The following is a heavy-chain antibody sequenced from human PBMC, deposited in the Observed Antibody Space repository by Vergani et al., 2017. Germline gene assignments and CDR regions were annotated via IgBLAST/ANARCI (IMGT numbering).Heavy chain of an antibody. CDR2: ISWNSGST. CDR1: GFTFDDYA. J-gene: IGHJ3*02. D-gene: IGHD3-22*01. Sequence: EVQLVESGGGLVQPGRSLRLSCAASGFTFDDYAMHWVRQAPGKGLEWVSGISWNSGSTGYADSVKGRFTISRDNAKNSLYLQMNSLRAEDTALYYCAKENSYYYDSPDAFDIWGQGTMVTVSS. V-gene: IGHV3-9*01. CDR3: AKENSYYYDSPDAFDI.